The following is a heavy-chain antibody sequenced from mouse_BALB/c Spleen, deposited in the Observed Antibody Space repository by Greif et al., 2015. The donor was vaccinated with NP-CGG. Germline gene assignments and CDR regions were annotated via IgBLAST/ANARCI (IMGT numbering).Heavy chain of an antibody. CDR1: GFSLTSYG. V-gene: IGHV2-2*02. D-gene: IGHD2-1*01. Sequence: VMLVESGPGLVQPSQSLSITCTVSGFSLTSYGVHWVRQSPGKGLEWLGVIWSGGSTDYNAAFISRLSISKDNSKSXVFFKMNGLQANDTAIYYCARNYGNYYYAMDYWGQGTSVTVSS. CDR2: IWSGGST. J-gene: IGHJ4*01. CDR3: ARNYGNYYYAMDY.